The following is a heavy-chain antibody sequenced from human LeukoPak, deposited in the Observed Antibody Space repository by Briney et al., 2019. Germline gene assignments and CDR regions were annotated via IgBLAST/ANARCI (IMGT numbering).Heavy chain of an antibody. D-gene: IGHD3-3*01. V-gene: IGHV3-23*01. J-gene: IGHJ4*02. Sequence: GGSLRLSCAASGFTFRSYAMSWVRQAPGKGLEWVSAISGSGGSTYYADSVKGRFTISRDNSKTTLYLQMNSLRAEDTAVYYWAKDPVLEWLKIGDYWGQGALVTVSS. CDR2: ISGSGGST. CDR3: AKDPVLEWLKIGDY. CDR1: GFTFRSYA.